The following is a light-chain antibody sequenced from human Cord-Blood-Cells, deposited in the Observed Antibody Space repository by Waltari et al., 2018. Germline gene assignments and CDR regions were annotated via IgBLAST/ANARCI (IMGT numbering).Light chain of an antibody. V-gene: IGLV6-57*01. J-gene: IGLJ2*01. CDR1: SGSIASNY. Sequence: NFMLTQPHSVSESPGKTVTISCPRRSGSIASNYVQCYQQRPGSSPTTVIYEDNQRPSGVPDRFSGSIDSSSNSASLTISGLKTEDEADYYCQSYDSSNVVFGGGTKLTVL. CDR3: QSYDSSNVV. CDR2: EDN.